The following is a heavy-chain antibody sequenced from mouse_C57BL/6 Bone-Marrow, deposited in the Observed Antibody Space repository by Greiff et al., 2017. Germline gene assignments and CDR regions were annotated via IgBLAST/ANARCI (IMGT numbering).Heavy chain of an antibody. J-gene: IGHJ3*01. Sequence: EVKLVESGGGLVKLGGSLKLSCAASGFSFSSYAMSWVRQTPEKRLEWVATISDGGSYTYYPDNVKGRFTISRDNAKNNLYLQMSHLKSEDTAMYYCARGAHYYGSNAWFAYWGQGTLVTVSA. D-gene: IGHD1-1*01. CDR2: ISDGGSYT. CDR3: ARGAHYYGSNAWFAY. V-gene: IGHV5-4*03. CDR1: GFSFSSYA.